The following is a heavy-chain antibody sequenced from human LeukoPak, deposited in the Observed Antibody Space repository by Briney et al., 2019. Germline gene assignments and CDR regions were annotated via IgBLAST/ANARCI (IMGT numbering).Heavy chain of an antibody. CDR3: ARVRGGTTLDY. Sequence: PGASLRLSCAASGFTFSSYAMSWVRQAPGKGLEWVSYISSTGGTIYNADSVKGRFTISRDNAKNSLYLQMNSLRAEDTAVYYCARVRGGTTLDYWGQGTLVTVSS. D-gene: IGHD1-1*01. CDR2: ISSTGGTI. V-gene: IGHV3-48*03. J-gene: IGHJ4*02. CDR1: GFTFSSYA.